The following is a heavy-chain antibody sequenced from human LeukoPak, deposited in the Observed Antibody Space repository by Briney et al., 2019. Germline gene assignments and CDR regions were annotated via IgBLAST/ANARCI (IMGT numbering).Heavy chain of an antibody. CDR3: ARGYYCDS. CDR1: GDSFSSNSAT. J-gene: IGHJ4*02. Sequence: SQTLSLTCVISGDSFSSNSATWNWIRQSPSRGLEWLGRTYYRSRWYNDYAVSVKSRITINPDTSKNQFSLQLSSVTPEDTAVYYCARGYYCDSWGQGTLVTVSS. V-gene: IGHV6-1*01. CDR2: TYYRSRWYN.